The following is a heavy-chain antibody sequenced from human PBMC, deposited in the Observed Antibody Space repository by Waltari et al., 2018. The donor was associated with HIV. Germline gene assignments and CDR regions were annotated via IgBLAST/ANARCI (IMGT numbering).Heavy chain of an antibody. CDR1: GFTFSNYW. D-gene: IGHD1-26*01. J-gene: IGHJ6*02. CDR3: ASHRYSGYDKYFYYYYGMDV. CDR2: IKQDGGET. Sequence: MVESGGDLVQPGGSLRLSCAASGFTFSNYWMSWVRQAPGKGLEWVANIKQDGGETYYVDSVRGRFTISRDNARNSLYLQMNSLRSEDTAVYYCASHRYSGYDKYFYYYYGMDVWGQGTTVTVSS. V-gene: IGHV3-7*01.